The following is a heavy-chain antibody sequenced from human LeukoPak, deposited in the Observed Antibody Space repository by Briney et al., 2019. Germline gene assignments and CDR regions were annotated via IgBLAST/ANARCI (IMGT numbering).Heavy chain of an antibody. CDR3: ARGPIVGADSDY. CDR1: GGTFSSYA. D-gene: IGHD1-26*01. J-gene: IGHJ4*02. V-gene: IGHV1-69*05. CDR2: IIPIFGTA. Sequence: SGKVSCKASGGTFSSYAISWVRQAPGQGLEWMGGIIPIFGTANYAQKFQGRVTITTDESTSTAYMELSSLRSEDTAVYYCARGPIVGADSDYRGQGTLVTVSS.